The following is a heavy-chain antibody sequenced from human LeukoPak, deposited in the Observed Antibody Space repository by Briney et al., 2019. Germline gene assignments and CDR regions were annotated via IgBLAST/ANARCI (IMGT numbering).Heavy chain of an antibody. CDR1: GFTFTKHW. CDR2: IREDGNEK. D-gene: IGHD3-10*01. V-gene: IGHV3-7*01. J-gene: IGHJ5*02. CDR3: ARPLMYYYGSETYFWFDP. Sequence: GGSLRLSCAATGFTFTKHWMSWVRQTIGKGLECVAKIREDGNEKHYVDSVKGRFTISRDNAKNSLSLQMNSLRAEDTAVYYCARPLMYYYGSETYFWFDPWGQGTLVTVSS.